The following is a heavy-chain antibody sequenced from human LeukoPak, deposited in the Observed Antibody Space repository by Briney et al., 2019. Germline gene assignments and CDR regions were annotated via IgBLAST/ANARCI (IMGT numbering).Heavy chain of an antibody. D-gene: IGHD6-19*01. CDR3: AKDQGYNSGWYALDY. J-gene: IGHJ4*02. CDR2: ISGSGGST. Sequence: GSLRLSCAASGFTFSSYAMSWVRQAPGKGLEWVSAISGSGGSTYYADSVKVRFTISRDNSKNTLYLQMNSLRAEDTAVYYCAKDQGYNSGWYALDYWGQGTLVTVSS. V-gene: IGHV3-23*01. CDR1: GFTFSSYA.